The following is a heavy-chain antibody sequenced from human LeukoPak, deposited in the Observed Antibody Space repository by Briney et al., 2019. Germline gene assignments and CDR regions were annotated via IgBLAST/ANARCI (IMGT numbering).Heavy chain of an antibody. CDR2: ISWNSGSI. CDR1: GFTFDDYA. J-gene: IGHJ4*02. D-gene: IGHD2-21*01. Sequence: GRSLRLSCAASGFTFDDYAMHWVRQAPGKGLEWVSGISWNSGSIGHADSVKGRFTISRDNAKNSLYLQMNSLRAEDTALYYCAKGHSELLPIDYWGQGTLVTVSS. CDR3: AKGHSELLPIDY. V-gene: IGHV3-9*01.